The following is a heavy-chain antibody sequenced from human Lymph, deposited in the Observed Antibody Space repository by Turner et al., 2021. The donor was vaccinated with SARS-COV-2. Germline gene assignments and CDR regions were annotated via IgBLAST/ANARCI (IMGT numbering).Heavy chain of an antibody. CDR1: GFNVSSNY. Sequence: EVQLVETGGGLIQPGGSLRLSCAASGFNVSSNYMSWVRQAPGKGLEWVSVIYSGGSTFYADSVRGRFTISRDNSKNTLYLKMNSLRAEDTAVYYCARDNPHDAFDIWGQGTMVTVSS. CDR3: ARDNPHDAFDI. J-gene: IGHJ3*02. V-gene: IGHV3-53*02. CDR2: IYSGGST.